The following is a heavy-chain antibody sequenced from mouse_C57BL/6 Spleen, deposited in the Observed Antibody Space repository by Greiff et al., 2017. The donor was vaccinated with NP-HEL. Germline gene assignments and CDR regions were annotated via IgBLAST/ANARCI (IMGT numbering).Heavy chain of an antibody. CDR2: ISYDGSN. Sequence: VQLQQSGPGLVKPSQSLSLTCSVTGYSITSGYYWNWIRQFPGNKLEWMGYISYDGSNNSNPSLKNRISITRDTSKNQFFLKLNSVTTEDTATYYCARGYGSSSWFAYWGQGTLVTVSA. CDR3: ARGYGSSSWFAY. V-gene: IGHV3-6*01. J-gene: IGHJ3*01. CDR1: GYSITSGYY. D-gene: IGHD1-1*01.